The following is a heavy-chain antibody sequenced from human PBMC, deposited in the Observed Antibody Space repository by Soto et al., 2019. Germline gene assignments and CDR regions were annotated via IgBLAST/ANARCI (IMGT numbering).Heavy chain of an antibody. J-gene: IGHJ4*02. CDR2: IYWDDDT. Sequence: QITLNESGPTVVRPTEPLTLTCRFSGFSLTTSGVGVGGIRQSPGKAPEWLALIYWDDDTRYSASLKSRLTIAKATSKNLVVRTVSDLDPTDTATYYCAHRVLRTVFGLVTTTAIYFDFWGQGNPVAVSS. CDR1: GFSLTTSGVG. V-gene: IGHV2-5*02. CDR3: AHRVLRTVFGLVTTTAIYFDF. D-gene: IGHD3-3*01.